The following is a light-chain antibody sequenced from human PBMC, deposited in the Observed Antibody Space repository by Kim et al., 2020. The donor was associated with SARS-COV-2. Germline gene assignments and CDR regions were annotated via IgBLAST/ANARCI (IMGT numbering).Light chain of an antibody. Sequence: SRGERVTFSCRARQTNSSGRLNWYQQKHGKAPRILIYGSYRRATGVPGRFSGGGSGTDFTLTINSVEPEDFGVFYCQHYSASVWTFGQGTKLEI. CDR2: GSY. CDR3: QHYSASVWT. J-gene: IGKJ1*01. V-gene: IGKV3-20*01. CDR1: QTNSSGR.